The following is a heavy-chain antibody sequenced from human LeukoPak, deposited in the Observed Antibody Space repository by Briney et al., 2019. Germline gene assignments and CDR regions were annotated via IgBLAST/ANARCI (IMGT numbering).Heavy chain of an antibody. V-gene: IGHV3-30-3*01. CDR3: AREKSDDDYGMDV. D-gene: IGHD3-16*01. J-gene: IGHJ6*02. Sequence: PGGSLRLSCAASGFTFSSYALHWVRQAPGKGLEWVAIISYDGSNKFYADSLEGRFTVSRDNSKNTLFLQMNSLRAEDTALYYCAREKSDDDYGMDVWGQGTTVAVSS. CDR1: GFTFSSYA. CDR2: ISYDGSNK.